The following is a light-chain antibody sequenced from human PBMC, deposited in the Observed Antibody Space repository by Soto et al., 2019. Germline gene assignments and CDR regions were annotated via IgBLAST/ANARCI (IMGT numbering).Light chain of an antibody. Sequence: QSALTQPASVSGSPGQSITISCTGSSSDVGGYNYVSWYQQHPGKAPKLIIYEVSNRPSGFSSRFSGSKSGNTASLTISGLQAEDEADYYCSSHTSSRTRVFGGGTKLTVL. CDR3: SSHTSSRTRV. CDR2: EVS. V-gene: IGLV2-14*01. CDR1: SSDVGGYNY. J-gene: IGLJ3*02.